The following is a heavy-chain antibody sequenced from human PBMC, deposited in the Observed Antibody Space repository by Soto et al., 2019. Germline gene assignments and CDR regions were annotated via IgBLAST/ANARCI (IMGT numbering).Heavy chain of an antibody. J-gene: IGHJ4*02. Sequence: QVQLVQSGPEVKKAGASVKVSCKASGYTFTTYGISWVRQTPGQGLEWMGWISLYNGNTKNAQKLQGRVTVTTDTSTSNAYMELRSLTSDDTAVYYCARDGNYLTSSLDYWGQGTLVTVSS. CDR2: ISLYNGNT. CDR3: ARDGNYLTSSLDY. V-gene: IGHV1-18*01. CDR1: GYTFTTYG. D-gene: IGHD1-26*01.